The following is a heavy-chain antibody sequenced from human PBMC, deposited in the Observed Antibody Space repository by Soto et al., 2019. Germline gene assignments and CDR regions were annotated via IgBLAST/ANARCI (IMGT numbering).Heavy chain of an antibody. V-gene: IGHV3-23*01. CDR1: GVIATAKY. D-gene: IGHD3-3*01. Sequence: GGSLRLSCAASGVIATAKYMNWVRQAPGGVLEWVAVISGSGGSTYYADSVKGRFTISRDNSKNTLYLQMNSLRAEDTAVYYCAKAQSYYDFWSGYYTFDYWGQGTLVTVSS. CDR3: AKAQSYYDFWSGYYTFDY. CDR2: ISGSGGST. J-gene: IGHJ4*02.